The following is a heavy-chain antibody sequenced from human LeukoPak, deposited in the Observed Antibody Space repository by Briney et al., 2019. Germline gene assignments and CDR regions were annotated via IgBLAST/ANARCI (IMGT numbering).Heavy chain of an antibody. V-gene: IGHV3-21*01. D-gene: IGHD5-12*01. CDR1: GFTFSSYG. CDR3: ARGSYVASGYYYYYGMDV. Sequence: GGSLGLSCAASGFTFSSYGMNWVRQAPGKGLEWVSSISSSSSYIYYADSVKGRFTISRDNAKNSLYLQMNSLRAEDTAVYYCARGSYVASGYYYYYGMDVWGQGTTVTVSS. J-gene: IGHJ6*02. CDR2: ISSSSSYI.